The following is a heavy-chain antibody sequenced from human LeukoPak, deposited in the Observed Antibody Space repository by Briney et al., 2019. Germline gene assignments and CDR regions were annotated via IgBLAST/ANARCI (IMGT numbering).Heavy chain of an antibody. D-gene: IGHD1-26*01. CDR3: ARGSGGADYYYYYMDV. CDR1: GGTFSSYA. V-gene: IGHV1-69*13. Sequence: SVKVSCKASGGTFSSYAISWVRQAPGQELEWMGGIIPIFGTANYAQKFQGRVTITADESTSTAYMELSSLRSEDTAVYYCARGSGGADYYYYYMDVWGKGTTVTVSS. CDR2: IIPIFGTA. J-gene: IGHJ6*03.